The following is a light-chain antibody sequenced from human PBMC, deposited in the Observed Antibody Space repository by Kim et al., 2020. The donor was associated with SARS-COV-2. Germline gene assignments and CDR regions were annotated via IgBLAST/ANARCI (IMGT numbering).Light chain of an antibody. Sequence: ENVLTQSPGTLSLSPGERATLSCRASQSVSSSYLAWYQQKPGQAPRLLIYDASSRATGIPDRFSGSGSGTDFTLTISRLEPEDFAVYYCQQYGSSPWTFGQETKVDIK. CDR1: QSVSSSY. J-gene: IGKJ1*01. CDR2: DAS. CDR3: QQYGSSPWT. V-gene: IGKV3-20*01.